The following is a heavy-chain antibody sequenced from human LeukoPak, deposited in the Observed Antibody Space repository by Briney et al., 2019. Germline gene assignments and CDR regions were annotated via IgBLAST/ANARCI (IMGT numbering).Heavy chain of an antibody. CDR2: MNPNSGNT. J-gene: IGHJ4*02. Sequence: ASVKVSCKASGYTFTSYDINWVRQATGQGLEWMGWMNPNSGNTGYAQKFQGRVTITADKSTSTAYMELSSLRSEDTAVYYCARDGIAVAGTGGDYWGQGTLVTVSS. D-gene: IGHD6-19*01. V-gene: IGHV1-8*01. CDR3: ARDGIAVAGTGGDY. CDR1: GYTFTSYD.